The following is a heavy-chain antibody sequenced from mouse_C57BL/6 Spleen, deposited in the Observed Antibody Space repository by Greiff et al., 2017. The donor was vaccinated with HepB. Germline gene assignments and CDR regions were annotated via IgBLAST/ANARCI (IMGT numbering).Heavy chain of an antibody. CDR3: AREDDYGFAY. CDR2: ISYSGST. CDR1: GYSITSGYD. Sequence: EVQLQQSGPGMVKPSQSLSLTCTVTGYSITSGYDWHWIRHFPGNKLEWMGYISYSGSTNYNPSLKSRISITHDTSKNHFFLKLNSVTTEDTATYDCAREDDYGFAYWGQGTLVTVSA. D-gene: IGHD2-4*01. V-gene: IGHV3-1*01. J-gene: IGHJ3*01.